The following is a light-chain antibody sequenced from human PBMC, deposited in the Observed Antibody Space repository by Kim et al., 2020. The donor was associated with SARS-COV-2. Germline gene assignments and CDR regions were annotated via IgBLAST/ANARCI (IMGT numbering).Light chain of an antibody. CDR1: SSDVGGYNY. CDR2: TVT. J-gene: IGLJ3*02. V-gene: IGLV2-11*01. Sequence: QSALTQPRPVSGFPGQSVTISCSGTSSDVGGYNYVSWYQQHPGKAPQLIIYTVTKRPSGVPDRFSGSKSGNTASLTISGLQTEDEADYYCCSYAGIYTWVFGGGTQLTVL. CDR3: CSYAGIYTWV.